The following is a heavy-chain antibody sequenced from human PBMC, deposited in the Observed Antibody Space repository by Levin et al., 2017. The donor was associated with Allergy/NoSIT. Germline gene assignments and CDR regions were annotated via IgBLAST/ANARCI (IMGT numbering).Heavy chain of an antibody. J-gene: IGHJ5*02. Sequence: PGGSLRLSCEGSGFNFSNYAMHWVRQSPGKGLQYISAISSNGRSTYYANSVKGRFTISRDNSRNTLYLQMDSLRAEDTGVYYCTRGPAGMVYASRMSWLDAWGEGYQVAVSS. CDR2: ISSNGRST. CDR1: GFNFSNYA. D-gene: IGHD2-8*01. CDR3: TRGPAGMVYASRMSWLDA. V-gene: IGHV3-64*01.